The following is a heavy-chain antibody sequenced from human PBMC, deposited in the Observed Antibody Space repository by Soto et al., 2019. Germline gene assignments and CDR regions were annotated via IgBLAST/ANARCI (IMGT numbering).Heavy chain of an antibody. V-gene: IGHV3-30*18. Sequence: GGSLRLSCAASGFTFSSYGMHWVRQAPGKGLEWVAVISYDGSNKYYADSVKGRFTISRDNSKNTLYLQMNSLRAEDTAVYYCAKDAKVVAAYYFDYWGQGTLVTSPQ. J-gene: IGHJ4*02. CDR3: AKDAKVVAAYYFDY. D-gene: IGHD2-15*01. CDR1: GFTFSSYG. CDR2: ISYDGSNK.